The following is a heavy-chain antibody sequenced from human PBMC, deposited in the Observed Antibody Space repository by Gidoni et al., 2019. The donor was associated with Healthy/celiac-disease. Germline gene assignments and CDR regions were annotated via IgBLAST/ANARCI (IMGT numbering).Heavy chain of an antibody. D-gene: IGHD3-10*01. CDR3: ARGNEYYYGSGSYYTQKYYFDY. V-gene: IGHV3-48*02. CDR2: ISSSSSTI. CDR1: GFTFSSYS. J-gene: IGHJ4*02. Sequence: EVQLVESGGGLVQPGGSLRLSCAASGFTFSSYSMNWVRQAPGKGLEWVSYISSSSSTIYYADSVKGRFTISRDNAKNSLYLQMNSLRDEDTAVYYCARGNEYYYGSGSYYTQKYYFDYWGQGTLVTVSS.